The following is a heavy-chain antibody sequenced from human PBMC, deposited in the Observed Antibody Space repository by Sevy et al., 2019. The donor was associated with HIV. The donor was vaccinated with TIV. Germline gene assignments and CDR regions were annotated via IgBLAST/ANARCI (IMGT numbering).Heavy chain of an antibody. CDR3: ATKGGFWSGYQYFDS. Sequence: GGSLRLSCTASGFTFSNAWMNWVRQAPGKGLEWVGRVKSQSDGGPIDYAAPVKGRFTISRDDSKNTLFLQMNSLRSEDTAVYYCATKGGFWSGYQYFDSWGQGTLVTVSS. CDR2: VKSQSDGGPI. D-gene: IGHD3-3*01. J-gene: IGHJ4*02. V-gene: IGHV3-15*07. CDR1: GFTFSNAW.